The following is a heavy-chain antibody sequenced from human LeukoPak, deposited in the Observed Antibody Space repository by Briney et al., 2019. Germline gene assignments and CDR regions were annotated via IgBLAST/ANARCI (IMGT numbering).Heavy chain of an antibody. D-gene: IGHD6-6*01. Sequence: PSETVSLTCAVYGGSFSGYYWNWIRQPPGKGLEWIGEIIHSGSTNYNPSLKSRVTLSVDTSKNHFSLKLTSVTAADTAVYYCARGGYSSSSRGHYYYYMGVWGKGTTVTVSS. CDR1: GGSFSGYY. V-gene: IGHV4-34*01. CDR2: IIHSGST. CDR3: ARGGYSSSSRGHYYYYMGV. J-gene: IGHJ6*03.